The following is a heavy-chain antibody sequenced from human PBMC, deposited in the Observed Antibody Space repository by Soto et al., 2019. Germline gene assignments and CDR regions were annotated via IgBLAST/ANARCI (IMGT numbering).Heavy chain of an antibody. J-gene: IGHJ4*02. D-gene: IGHD3-3*01. V-gene: IGHV1-2*02. CDR3: ARDRVGFAVVTPAH. CDR1: GYTFTDYH. CDR2: ITPDSGDT. Sequence: QVQLVQSGAEVKKSGASVKVSCKASGYTFTDYHTHWVRQAPGQGLEWMGWITPDSGDTKYAQKFQGRVTMTRDTSISTVYMELTSLTSDDTAVYFCARDRVGFAVVTPAHWGQGTLVSVSS.